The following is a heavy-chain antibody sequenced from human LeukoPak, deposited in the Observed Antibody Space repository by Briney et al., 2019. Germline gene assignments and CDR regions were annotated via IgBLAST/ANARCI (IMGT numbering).Heavy chain of an antibody. CDR3: AKDSRETLAGTEDY. V-gene: IGHV3-23*01. Sequence: PGGSLRLSCAAPGFTFSRYAMSWVRQAPGKGLELVSSITSSGYDTYYRDSVKGRFTISRDNSENTLYLQMNSLRPEDPAMYYCAKDSRETLAGTEDYWGRGTLVTVSS. CDR1: GFTFSRYA. CDR2: ITSSGYDT. D-gene: IGHD6-19*01. J-gene: IGHJ4*02.